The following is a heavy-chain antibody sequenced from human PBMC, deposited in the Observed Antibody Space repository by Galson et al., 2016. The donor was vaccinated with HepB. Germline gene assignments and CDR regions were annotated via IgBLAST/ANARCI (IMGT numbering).Heavy chain of an antibody. V-gene: IGHV1-3*01. CDR3: ARDWGRSGSYYRY. D-gene: IGHD1-26*01. Sequence: QSGAEVKKPGASVKVSCKASGYSFSYYAMHWVRQAPGQRLEWMGWINAGNGDTKYSQKFQGRVTITRDTSASTAYMELSSLRFEDTAVYYCARDWGRSGSYYRYWGQGTLVTVSS. CDR1: GYSFSYYA. CDR2: INAGNGDT. J-gene: IGHJ4*02.